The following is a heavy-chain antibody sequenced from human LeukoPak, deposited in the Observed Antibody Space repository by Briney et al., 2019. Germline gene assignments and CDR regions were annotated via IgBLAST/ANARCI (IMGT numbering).Heavy chain of an antibody. J-gene: IGHJ6*04. CDR2: ISSSGSTI. CDR3: ARDRYYYYGMDV. V-gene: IGHV3-48*03. CDR1: GLTFSSYE. Sequence: GGSLRLSCAASGLTFSSYEMNWVRQAPGKGLEWVPYISSSGSTIYYADSVKGRFTTSRDNAKNSLYLQMNSLRAEDTAVYYCARDRYYYYGMDVWGKGTTVTVSS.